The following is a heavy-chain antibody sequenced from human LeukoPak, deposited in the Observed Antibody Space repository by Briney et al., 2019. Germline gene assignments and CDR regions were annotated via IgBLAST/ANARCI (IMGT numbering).Heavy chain of an antibody. CDR2: IYYSGST. CDR1: GGSISSSSYY. J-gene: IGHJ2*01. D-gene: IGHD6-13*01. CDR3: ARRGSSWSWYFDL. V-gene: IGHV4-39*01. Sequence: SETLSLTCTVSGGSISSSSYYWGWIRQPPGKGLEWIGSIYYSGSTYYNPSLKSRVTISVDTSKNQFSLKLSSVTAADTAVYYCARRGSSWSWYFDLWGRGTLVTVSS.